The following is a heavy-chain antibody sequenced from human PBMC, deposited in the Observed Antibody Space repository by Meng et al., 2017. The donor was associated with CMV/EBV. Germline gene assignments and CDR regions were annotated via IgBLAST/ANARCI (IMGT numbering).Heavy chain of an antibody. CDR1: GGSISSGDYY. J-gene: IGHJ4*02. Sequence: QVPLQESGPVLVKPSQTLSLTCTVSGGSISSGDYYWSWIRQPPGKGLEWIGYIYYSGSTYYNPSLKSRVTISVDTSKNQFSLKLSSVTAADTAVYYCARVMGPNRTPYYFDYWGQGTLVTVSS. CDR2: IYYSGST. CDR3: ARVMGPNRTPYYFDY. V-gene: IGHV4-30-4*08. D-gene: IGHD1-14*01.